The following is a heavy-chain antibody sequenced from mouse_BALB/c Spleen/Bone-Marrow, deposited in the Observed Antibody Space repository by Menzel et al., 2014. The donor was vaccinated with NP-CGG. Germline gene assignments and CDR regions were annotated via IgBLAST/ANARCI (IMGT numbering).Heavy chain of an antibody. J-gene: IGHJ2*01. D-gene: IGHD2-1*01. CDR2: IHPGDGDT. V-gene: IGHV1-80*01. CDR1: GYAFSNFW. Sequence: QVHLQQPGAELVRPGSSVKISCKASGYAFSNFWMNWVKQRPGQGLEWIGQIHPGDGDTNNNGKFKGKATLTTDKPSSTAYMQLSSLSSEDSAVYFCARVYYGNLDYWGQGTTLTVSS. CDR3: ARVYYGNLDY.